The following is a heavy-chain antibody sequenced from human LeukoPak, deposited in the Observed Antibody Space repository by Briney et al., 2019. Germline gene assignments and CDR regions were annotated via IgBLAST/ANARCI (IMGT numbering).Heavy chain of an antibody. CDR1: GYSFTGYY. Sequence: ASVKVSCKASGYSFTGYYMHWVRQAPGQGLEWMGWINPNSGGTNYAQKFQGRVTMTRDTSISTAYMELSRLTSDDTAVYYCARDRDYYDSSGFDYWGQGTLVTVSS. CDR2: INPNSGGT. D-gene: IGHD3-22*01. V-gene: IGHV1-2*02. CDR3: ARDRDYYDSSGFDY. J-gene: IGHJ4*02.